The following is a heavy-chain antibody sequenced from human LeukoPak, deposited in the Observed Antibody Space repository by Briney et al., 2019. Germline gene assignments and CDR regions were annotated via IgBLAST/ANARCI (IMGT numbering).Heavy chain of an antibody. Sequence: GGSLSLSCAASGFTFRSYVMHWVRPAAGRGGEWVSSISGSGGYSYYACSVKSRFTIARDNSKNTLYLQMNSLRAEDTAVYYCATLRTYYYDSSGYYRPNQRYYFDYWGQGILVTVSS. D-gene: IGHD3-22*01. V-gene: IGHV3-23*01. CDR1: GFTFRSYV. CDR3: ATLRTYYYDSSGYYRPNQRYYFDY. CDR2: ISGSGGYS. J-gene: IGHJ4*02.